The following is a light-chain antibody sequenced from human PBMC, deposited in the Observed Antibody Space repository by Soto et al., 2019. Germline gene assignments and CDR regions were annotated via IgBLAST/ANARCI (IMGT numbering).Light chain of an antibody. CDR2: EVS. CDR1: SSDVGGYNY. V-gene: IGLV2-14*01. CDR3: NSYTNNNTFV. J-gene: IGLJ1*01. Sequence: HSALTQPASVSGSPGQSITISCTGTSSDVGGYNYVSWFQQHPGKAPKLMIYEVSNRPSGVSNRFSGSRSGNTASLTISGLQSEDEAEYYCNSYTNNNTFVFGTGTKVTVL.